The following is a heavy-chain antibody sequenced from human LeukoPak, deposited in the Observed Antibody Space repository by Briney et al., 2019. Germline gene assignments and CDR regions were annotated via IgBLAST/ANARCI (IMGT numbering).Heavy chain of an antibody. CDR2: IWYDGSNK. CDR1: GFTFSSYG. J-gene: IGHJ1*01. Sequence: GGSLRLSCAASGFTFSSYGMHWVRQAPGKGQEWVAVIWYDGSNKYYADSVKGRFTISRDNSKNTLYLQMNSLRAEDTAVYSCAKCYDYGGFPGYFQHWGQGTLVTVSS. D-gene: IGHD4/OR15-4a*01. CDR3: AKCYDYGGFPGYFQH. V-gene: IGHV3-33*06.